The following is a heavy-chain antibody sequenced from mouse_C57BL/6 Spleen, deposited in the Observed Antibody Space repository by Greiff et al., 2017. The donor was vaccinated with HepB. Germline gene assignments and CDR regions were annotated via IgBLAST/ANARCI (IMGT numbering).Heavy chain of an antibody. J-gene: IGHJ2*01. V-gene: IGHV1-78*01. CDR2: IYPRDGST. Sequence: VQLQQSDAELVKPGASVKISCKVSGYTFTDHTIHWMKQRPEQGLEWIGYIYPRDGSTKYNEKFKGKATLTADKSSSTSYMQLNSLTSEDSAVYFCARKDYDYGGYFDYWGQGTTLTVSS. D-gene: IGHD2-4*01. CDR3: ARKDYDYGGYFDY. CDR1: GYTFTDHT.